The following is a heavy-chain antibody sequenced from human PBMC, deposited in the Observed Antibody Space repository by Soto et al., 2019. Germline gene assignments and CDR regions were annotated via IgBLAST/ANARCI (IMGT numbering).Heavy chain of an antibody. CDR3: ARGDIAARPRFDY. J-gene: IGHJ4*02. CDR2: INHSGST. CDR1: GGSFSGYY. Sequence: SETLSPTCAVYGGSFSGYYWSWIRQPPGKGLEWIGEINHSGSTNYNPSLKSRVTISVDTSKNQFSLKLSSVTAADTAVYYCARGDIAARPRFDYWGQGTLVTVSS. V-gene: IGHV4-34*01. D-gene: IGHD6-6*01.